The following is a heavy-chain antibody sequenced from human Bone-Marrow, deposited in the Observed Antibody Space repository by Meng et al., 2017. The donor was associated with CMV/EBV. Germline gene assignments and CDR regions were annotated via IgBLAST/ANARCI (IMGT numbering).Heavy chain of an antibody. V-gene: IGHV3-7*03. Sequence: GESLKISCAASGFTFSSYWMSWVRQAPGKGLEWVANIKQDGSEKYYVDSVKGRFTISRDNAKNSLYLQMNSLRAEDMALYYCAKDIGPWNYGDGMDVWGQGTTVTVSS. CDR3: AKDIGPWNYGDGMDV. CDR2: IKQDGSEK. D-gene: IGHD1-7*01. J-gene: IGHJ6*02. CDR1: GFTFSSYW.